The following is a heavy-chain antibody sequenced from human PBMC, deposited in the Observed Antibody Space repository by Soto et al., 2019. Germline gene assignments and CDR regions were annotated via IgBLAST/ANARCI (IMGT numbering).Heavy chain of an antibody. D-gene: IGHD4-17*01. V-gene: IGHV4-59*11. CDR1: GGSIDSHY. CDR3: ARVRLPSYWYFDL. CDR2: VHYTGST. Sequence: QVQLQESGPGLVKPSETLSLTCSVSGGSIDSHYWTWIRQSPGNGLEWIGYVHYTGSTNQNPSLKSRGTQSVDSSKNQFSLKLRSVTAADTAVYYCARVRLPSYWYFDLWGPGTLVTVSS. J-gene: IGHJ2*01.